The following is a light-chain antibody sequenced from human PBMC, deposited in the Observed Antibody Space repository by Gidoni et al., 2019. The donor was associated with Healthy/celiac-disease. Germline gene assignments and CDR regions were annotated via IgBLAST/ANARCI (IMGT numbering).Light chain of an antibody. CDR3: QQYNSYLYT. CDR2: KAS. J-gene: IGKJ2*01. Sequence: DIQMTQSPSTLSASVGDRVTITCRASQSISSWLAWYQQKPGKAPKLLIYKASSLESGVPSRFSGSGSGTEFTRTISSLQPDDLATYYCQQYNSYLYTFGQGTKLEIK. V-gene: IGKV1-5*03. CDR1: QSISSW.